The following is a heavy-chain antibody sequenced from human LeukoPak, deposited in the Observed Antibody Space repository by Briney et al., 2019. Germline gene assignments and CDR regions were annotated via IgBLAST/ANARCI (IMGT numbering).Heavy chain of an antibody. V-gene: IGHV3-30-3*01. J-gene: IGHJ6*02. Sequence: GRSLRLSCAASGFTFSSYAMHWVRQAPGKGLEWVAVISYDGSNKYYADSVEGRFTISRDNSKNTLYLQMNSLRAEDTAVYYCARVAVAGPDYYYYGMDVWGQGTTVTVSS. CDR2: ISYDGSNK. CDR1: GFTFSSYA. D-gene: IGHD6-19*01. CDR3: ARVAVAGPDYYYYGMDV.